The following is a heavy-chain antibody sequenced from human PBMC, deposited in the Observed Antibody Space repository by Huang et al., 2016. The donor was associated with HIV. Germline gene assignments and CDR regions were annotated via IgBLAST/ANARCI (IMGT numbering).Heavy chain of an antibody. D-gene: IGHD3-10*01. Sequence: QVQLVESGGGVVQPGRSLRLSCAASGFTLSDYAIHWVRQATGKGLVGVAMMSYEGNVKFYSGSVRGRFTISRDNFNNTLYLQMNSLRHEDTALYYCARFGKRLPMLRGEDVIGDIWGQGTMVIVSS. V-gene: IGHV3-30-3*01. CDR1: GFTLSDYA. CDR3: ARFGKRLPMLRGEDVIGDI. J-gene: IGHJ3*02. CDR2: MSYEGNVK.